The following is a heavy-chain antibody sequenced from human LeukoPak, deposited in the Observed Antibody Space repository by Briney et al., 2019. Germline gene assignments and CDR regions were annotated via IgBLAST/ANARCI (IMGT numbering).Heavy chain of an antibody. V-gene: IGHV3-48*01. D-gene: IGHD2-2*01. CDR3: ARDRDIVVVPALTGFDY. CDR2: ISSSSGTI. CDR1: GFTFSSYS. J-gene: IGHJ4*02. Sequence: QPGGSLRLSCAASGFTFSSYSMNWVRQAPGKGLEWVSYISSSSGTIYYADSVKGRFTISRDNAENSLYLQMNSLRAEDTAVYYCARDRDIVVVPALTGFDYWGQGTLVTVSS.